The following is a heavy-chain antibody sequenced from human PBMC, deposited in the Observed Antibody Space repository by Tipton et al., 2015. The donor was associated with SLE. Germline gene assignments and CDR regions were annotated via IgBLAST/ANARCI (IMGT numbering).Heavy chain of an antibody. CDR1: GGSISSYY. Sequence: TLSLTCTVSGGSISSYYWSWIRQPPGKGLEWIGYIYYSGSTNYNPSLKSRVTISVDTSKNQFSLKLSSVTAADTAVYYCARLLVRGVIMVFDYWGQGTLVTVSS. J-gene: IGHJ4*02. V-gene: IGHV4-59*01. D-gene: IGHD3-10*01. CDR2: IYYSGST. CDR3: ARLLVRGVIMVFDY.